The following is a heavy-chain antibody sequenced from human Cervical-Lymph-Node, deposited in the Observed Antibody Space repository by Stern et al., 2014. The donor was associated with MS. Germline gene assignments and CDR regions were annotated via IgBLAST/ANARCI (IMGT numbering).Heavy chain of an antibody. V-gene: IGHV1-18*01. J-gene: IGHJ3*02. CDR1: GYTFTSYG. CDR2: ISAYNGNT. D-gene: IGHD2-15*01. CDR3: ARGLLGSENAFDI. Sequence: QMQLVQSGAEVKKPGASVKVSCKASGYTFTSYGISWVRQAPGQGLEWMGWISAYNGNTNYAQKLQGRGTMTTDKSTSTAYMELRSLRSADTAVYYCARGLLGSENAFDIWGQGTMVTVSS.